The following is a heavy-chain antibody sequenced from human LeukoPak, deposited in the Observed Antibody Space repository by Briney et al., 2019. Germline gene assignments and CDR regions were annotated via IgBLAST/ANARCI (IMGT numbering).Heavy chain of an antibody. J-gene: IGHJ6*03. CDR2: ITWNRDNI. CDR3: AKDDWNDYYMDV. Sequence: GGSLRLSCTVSGFTFDDYAMHWVRHTPGKGLEWVAGITWNRDNIGYGDSVKGRFTISRDNSKNTLYLQMNSLRAEDTAVYYCAKDDWNDYYMDVWGRGTTVTVSS. CDR1: GFTFDDYA. D-gene: IGHD1-1*01. V-gene: IGHV3-9*01.